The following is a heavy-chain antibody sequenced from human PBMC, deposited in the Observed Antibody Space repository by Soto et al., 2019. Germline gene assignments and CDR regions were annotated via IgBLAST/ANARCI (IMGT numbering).Heavy chain of an antibody. CDR3: VKGRPVVRSPEYFQH. CDR2: ISSNGGST. V-gene: IGHV3-64D*06. J-gene: IGHJ1*01. Sequence: GGSLRLSCSASGFTFSSYAMHWVRQAPGKGLEYVSAISSNGGSTYYADSVKGRFTISRDNSKNTLYLQMSSLRAEDTAVYYCVKGRPVVRSPEYFQHWGQGTLVTVSS. CDR1: GFTFSSYA. D-gene: IGHD3-22*01.